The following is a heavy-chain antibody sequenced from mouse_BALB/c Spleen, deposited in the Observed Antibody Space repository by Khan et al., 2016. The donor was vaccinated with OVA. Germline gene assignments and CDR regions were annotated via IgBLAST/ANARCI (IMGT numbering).Heavy chain of an antibody. V-gene: IGHV3-2*02. J-gene: IGHJ1*01. D-gene: IGHD1-1*02. CDR1: GYSITSDYA. Sequence: VQLKESGPGLVKPSQSLSLTCTVTGYSITSDYAWNWIRQFPGNKLEWMGYISYRGSTSYNPSLKSRISITRDTSKNQFFLQLNSVTTGDTATYYCARRAYYANWYFDVWGAGTTVTVSS. CDR3: ARRAYYANWYFDV. CDR2: ISYRGST.